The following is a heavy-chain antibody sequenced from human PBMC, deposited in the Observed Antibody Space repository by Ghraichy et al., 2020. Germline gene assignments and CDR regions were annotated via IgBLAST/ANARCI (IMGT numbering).Heavy chain of an antibody. CDR1: GDSFSRYY. V-gene: IGHV4-4*07. J-gene: IGHJ6*02. CDR3: ARDGSVIFSPGYGLDV. CDR2: IYNTGNT. Sequence: SETLSLTCTVSGDSFSRYYWSWVRQPAGKGLEWIGRIYNTGNTNYNPSLKSRVTMSLDTSKNQFSLKLSSVTAADTAVYYCARDGSVIFSPGYGLDVWGQGTTVTISS. D-gene: IGHD3-3*02.